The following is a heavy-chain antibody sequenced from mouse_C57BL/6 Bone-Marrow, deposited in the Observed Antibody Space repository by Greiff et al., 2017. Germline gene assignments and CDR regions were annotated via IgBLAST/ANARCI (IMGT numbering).Heavy chain of an antibody. J-gene: IGHJ1*03. CDR2: ISDGGSYT. Sequence: EVKVVESGGGLVKPGGSLKLSCAASGFTFSSYAMSWVRQTPEKRLEWVATISDGGSYTYYPDNVKGRFTISRDNAKNNLYLQMSHLKSEDTAMYYCARDGGGDYGRRYFDVWGTGTTVTVSS. CDR1: GFTFSSYA. D-gene: IGHD1-1*01. CDR3: ARDGGGDYGRRYFDV. V-gene: IGHV5-4*01.